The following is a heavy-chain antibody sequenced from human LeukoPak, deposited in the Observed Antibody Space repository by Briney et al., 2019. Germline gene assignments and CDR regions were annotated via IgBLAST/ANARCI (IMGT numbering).Heavy chain of an antibody. CDR1: GYSFSIYW. CDR2: IYPGDSDT. CDR3: TVLRYFDWFNWFDP. D-gene: IGHD3-9*01. J-gene: IGHJ5*02. Sequence: GESLKISCKDSGYSFSIYWIGWVRQMPGKGLEWMGAIYPGDSDTRYSPSFQGQVTISADKSISTAYLQWSSLKASDTAMYYCTVLRYFDWFNWFDPWGQGTLVTVSS. V-gene: IGHV5-51*01.